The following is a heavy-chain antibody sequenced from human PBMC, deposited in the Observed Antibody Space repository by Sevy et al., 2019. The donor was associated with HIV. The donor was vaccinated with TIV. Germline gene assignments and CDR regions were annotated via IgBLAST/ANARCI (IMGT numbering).Heavy chain of an antibody. D-gene: IGHD3-22*01. Sequence: GGSLRLSCAASGFTFSSYAMHWVRQAPGKGLEWVAVISYDGSNKYYADSVKGRFTISRDNSKNTLYPQMNSLRAEDTAVSYCARDLGYDSSGYYFPDYWGQGTLVTVSS. CDR1: GFTFSSYA. J-gene: IGHJ4*02. V-gene: IGHV3-30*04. CDR2: ISYDGSNK. CDR3: ARDLGYDSSGYYFPDY.